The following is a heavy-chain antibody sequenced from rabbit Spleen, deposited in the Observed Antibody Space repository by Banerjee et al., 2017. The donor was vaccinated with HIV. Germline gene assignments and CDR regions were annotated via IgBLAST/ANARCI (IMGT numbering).Heavy chain of an antibody. V-gene: IGHV1S40*01. J-gene: IGHJ6*01. D-gene: IGHD8-1*01. CDR3: ARDTGSSFSSYGMDL. Sequence: QSLEESGGDLVKPGASLTLTCTASGLDFSSSYWICWVRQAPGKGLEWIACIVTGSSGSTYYASWAKGRFTITKTSSTTVTLQMTSLTAADTATYFCARDTGSSFSSYGMDLWGQGTLVTVS. CDR2: IVTGSSGST. CDR1: GLDFSSSYW.